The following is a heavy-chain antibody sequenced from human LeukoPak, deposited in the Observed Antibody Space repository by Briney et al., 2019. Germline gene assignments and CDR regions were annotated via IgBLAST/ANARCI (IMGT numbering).Heavy chain of an antibody. D-gene: IGHD2-15*01. CDR2: INWNGGST. Sequence: PGGSLRLSCAASGFTFDDYGMSWDRHAQGKGMEWVSGINWNGGSTVYADSVKGRFTLSRDNAKNSLYLQMNSLRAEDTALYYCARGGLVVVAATIDYWGQGTLVTVSS. J-gene: IGHJ4*02. CDR1: GFTFDDYG. V-gene: IGHV3-20*04. CDR3: ARGGLVVVAATIDY.